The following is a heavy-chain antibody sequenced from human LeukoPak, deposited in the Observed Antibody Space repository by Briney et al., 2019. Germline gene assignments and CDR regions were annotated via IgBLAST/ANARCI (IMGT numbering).Heavy chain of an antibody. Sequence: SETLSLTCTVSGGSISSSSYYWGWIRQPPGKGLEWIGSIYYSGTTYYNPSLKSRVTISIDTSKNQFSLILSSVTAADTAVYYCARSTQTSIAAAGTYWFDPWGQGTLVTVSS. J-gene: IGHJ5*02. D-gene: IGHD6-13*01. CDR2: IYYSGTT. V-gene: IGHV4-39*01. CDR3: ARSTQTSIAAAGTYWFDP. CDR1: GGSISSSSYY.